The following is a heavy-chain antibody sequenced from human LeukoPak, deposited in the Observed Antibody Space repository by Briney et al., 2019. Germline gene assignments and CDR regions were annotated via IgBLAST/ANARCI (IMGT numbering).Heavy chain of an antibody. J-gene: IGHJ4*02. CDR3: AKDRWDSGWYGDY. D-gene: IGHD6-19*01. CDR2: ISGSGGST. Sequence: GGSVTLSCAASGFTFSSYAMSWVRQAPGKGLEWVSAISGSGGSTYYADSVEGRFTISRDNSKNTLYLQMNSLRAEDTAVYYCAKDRWDSGWYGDYWGQGTLVAASS. CDR1: GFTFSSYA. V-gene: IGHV3-23*01.